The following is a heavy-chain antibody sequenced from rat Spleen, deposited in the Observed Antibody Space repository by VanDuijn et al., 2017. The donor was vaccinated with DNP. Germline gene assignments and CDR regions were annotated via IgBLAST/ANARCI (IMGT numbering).Heavy chain of an antibody. CDR2: ISYDGSGT. CDR1: GFTFSDYN. V-gene: IGHV5-7*01. Sequence: EVQLVEYGGGLVQPGRSLKLSCAGSGFTFSDYNMAWVRQAPKKGLEWVATISYDGSGTYYRDSVKGRFTISRDNAESTLYLQMDSLRSEDTATYYCARPDYWGQGVMVTVSS. J-gene: IGHJ2*01. CDR3: ARPDY.